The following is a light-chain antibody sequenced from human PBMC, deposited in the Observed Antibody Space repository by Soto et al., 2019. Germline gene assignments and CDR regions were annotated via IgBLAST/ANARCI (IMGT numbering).Light chain of an antibody. CDR1: QSIGTF. CDR2: TSF. J-gene: IGKJ1*01. Sequence: IQMSQSLSSLSATVGDRVSITCRASQSIGTFLNWYQQKPGEAPNLLIHTSFTLYSGVPSRFSGTGSGTDFTLTISSLQPDDFATYYCQQYNSYSPWTFGQGTKVDIK. CDR3: QQYNSYSPWT. V-gene: IGKV1-5*01.